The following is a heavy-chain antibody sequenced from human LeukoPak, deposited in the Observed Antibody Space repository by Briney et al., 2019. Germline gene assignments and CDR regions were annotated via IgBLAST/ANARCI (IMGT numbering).Heavy chain of an antibody. D-gene: IGHD2-2*01. V-gene: IGHV7-4-1*02. Sequence: GASVKVSCKASGYTFTSYAMNWVRQAPGQGLEWMGWINTNTGNPTYAQGFTGRFVFSLDTSVSTAYLQISSLKAEDTAVYYCAGRVVVPAANAFDIWGQGTMVTVS. J-gene: IGHJ3*02. CDR2: INTNTGNP. CDR3: AGRVVVPAANAFDI. CDR1: GYTFTSYA.